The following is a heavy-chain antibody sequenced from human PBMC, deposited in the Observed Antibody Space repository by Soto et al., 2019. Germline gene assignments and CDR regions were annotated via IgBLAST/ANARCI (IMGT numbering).Heavy chain of an antibody. D-gene: IGHD3-22*01. V-gene: IGHV3-23*01. CDR1: GFTFSSSA. CDR2: ISGSGGST. CDR3: ATFHYYDSSGYYYNQAYYYYGMDV. J-gene: IGHJ6*02. Sequence: GGSLRLSCAASGFTFSSSAMSWVRQAPGKGLEWVSAISGSGGSTYYADSVKSRFTISRDNSKNTLYLQMNSLRAEDTAVYYCATFHYYDSSGYYYNQAYYYYGMDVWGQGTTVTVSS.